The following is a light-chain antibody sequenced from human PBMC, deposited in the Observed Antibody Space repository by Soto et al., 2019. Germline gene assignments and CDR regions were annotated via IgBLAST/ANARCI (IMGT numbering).Light chain of an antibody. Sequence: EIVLTQSPSTLSLSPWERATLSCRASQSVSSYLTWYQQKPGQAPRLLIFGASTRATGIPARYSGSGSGTDFTLTISRLEPEDFAVFFCQQYGTSEIIFGQGTRLEIK. CDR3: QQYGTSEII. V-gene: IGKV3-20*01. CDR1: QSVSSY. CDR2: GAS. J-gene: IGKJ5*01.